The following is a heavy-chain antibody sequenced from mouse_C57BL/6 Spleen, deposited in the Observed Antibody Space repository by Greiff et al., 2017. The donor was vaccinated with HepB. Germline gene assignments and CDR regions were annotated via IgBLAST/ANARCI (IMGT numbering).Heavy chain of an antibody. CDR1: GFTFSDYG. J-gene: IGHJ2*01. V-gene: IGHV5-17*01. CDR2: ISSGSRTI. CDR3: ARGFDY. Sequence: EVKVVESGGGLVKPGGSLKLSCAASGFTFSDYGMHWVRQAPEKGLEWVAYISSGSRTIYYADTVKGRFTISRDNAKNTLFLQMTSLRSEDTAMYYCARGFDYWGQGTTLTVSS.